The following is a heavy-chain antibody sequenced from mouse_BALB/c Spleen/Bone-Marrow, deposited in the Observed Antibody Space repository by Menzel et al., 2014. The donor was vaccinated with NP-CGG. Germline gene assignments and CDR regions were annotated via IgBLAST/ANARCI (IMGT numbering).Heavy chain of an antibody. CDR1: GYTFISFV. CDR2: INPYNDGT. J-gene: IGHJ4*01. D-gene: IGHD2-4*01. CDR3: ARTMIYFYAMDY. Sequence: LQESGPELVKPGASVKVSCKASGYTFISFVMHWVKQKPGQGLEWIGYINPYNDGTKYNEKFKGKATLTSDKSSNTAYMELSSLTSEDSAVYYCARTMIYFYAMDYWGQGTSVTVSS. V-gene: IGHV1-14*01.